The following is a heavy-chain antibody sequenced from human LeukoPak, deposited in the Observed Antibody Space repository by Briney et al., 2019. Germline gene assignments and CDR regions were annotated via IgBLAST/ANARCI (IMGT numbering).Heavy chain of an antibody. CDR2: ISSGSTI. Sequence: GWSLRLSCAASAFTFSSYEMNWVRQAPGKGLEWVSYISSGSTICYADSVKGRFTISRDNAKNSLYLQMNSLRAEDTAVYYCARVSGKQSSSWYAFDIWGQGTMVTVSS. V-gene: IGHV3-48*03. J-gene: IGHJ3*02. CDR3: ARVSGKQSSSWYAFDI. CDR1: AFTFSSYE. D-gene: IGHD6-13*01.